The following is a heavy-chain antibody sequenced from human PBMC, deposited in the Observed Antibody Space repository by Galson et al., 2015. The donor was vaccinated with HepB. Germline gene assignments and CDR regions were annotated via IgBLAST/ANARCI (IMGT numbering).Heavy chain of an antibody. CDR1: GYSLTSYW. CDR3: ARRHRPGTIFGERSIRGHYYYYMDV. CDR2: IDPSDSYT. D-gene: IGHD3-3*01. V-gene: IGHV5-10-1*01. Sequence: QSGAEVKKPGESLRISCKGSGYSLTSYWISWVRQMPGKGLEWMGRIDPSDSYTNYSPSFQGHVTISADKSISTAYLQWSSLKASDTAMYYCARRHRPGTIFGERSIRGHYYYYMDVWGKGTTVTVSS. J-gene: IGHJ6*03.